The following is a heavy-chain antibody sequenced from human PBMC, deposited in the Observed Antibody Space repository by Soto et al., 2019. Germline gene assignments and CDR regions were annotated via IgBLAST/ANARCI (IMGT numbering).Heavy chain of an antibody. J-gene: IGHJ4*02. CDR2: IDPSDSQT. CDR3: ARQIYDSDTGPNFQYYFDS. Sequence: PGESLQISCKGSGYSFAGYWITWVRQKPGKGLEWMGRIDPSDSQTYYSPSFRGHVTISVTKSVTTVFLQWGSLRASGTAMYYCARQIYDSDTGPNFQYYFDSWGQGTPVTVSS. D-gene: IGHD3-22*01. V-gene: IGHV5-10-1*01. CDR1: GYSFAGYW.